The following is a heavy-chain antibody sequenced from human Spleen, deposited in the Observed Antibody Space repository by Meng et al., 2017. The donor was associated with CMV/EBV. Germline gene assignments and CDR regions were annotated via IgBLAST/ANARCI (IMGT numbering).Heavy chain of an antibody. J-gene: IGHJ4*02. Sequence: SGYSFTPYWIGWVRPMPGKGLEWMGIIYPGDSDTRYSPSFQGQVTISADKSIGTAYLQWRSLKASDTAMYYCARHYDGAGFSEWFFDYWGQGTLVTVSS. CDR1: GYSFTPYW. V-gene: IGHV5-51*01. CDR2: IYPGDSDT. CDR3: ARHYDGAGFSEWFFDY. D-gene: IGHD3-3*01.